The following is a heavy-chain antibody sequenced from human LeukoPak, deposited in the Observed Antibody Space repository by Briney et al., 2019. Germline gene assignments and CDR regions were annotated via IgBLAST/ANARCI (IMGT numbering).Heavy chain of an antibody. CDR2: IGIRGDT. V-gene: IGHV3-13*01. CDR3: ARGGIQVSGIDEFDY. Sequence: GGSLRLSCAASGFTFIDYDMHWVRQVIGKGLEWVSAIGIRGDTHYSGSVKGRFAISRENAESSLYLQMNSLRAEDTAVYYCARGGIQVSGIDEFDYWGQGALVTVSS. J-gene: IGHJ4*02. CDR1: GFTFIDYD. D-gene: IGHD6-19*01.